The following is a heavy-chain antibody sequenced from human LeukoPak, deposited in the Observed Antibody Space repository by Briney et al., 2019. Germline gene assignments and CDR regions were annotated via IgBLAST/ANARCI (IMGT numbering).Heavy chain of an antibody. D-gene: IGHD1-14*01. CDR2: IGPTGSDR. V-gene: IGHV3-21*06. CDR3: ATETNGRHYDY. CDR1: GLTFSTSG. J-gene: IGHJ4*02. Sequence: GGSLRLSCTAAGLTFSTSGFNWVRQAPGKGLEWVASIGPTGSDRYHADSIKGRFTISRDNANNSLYLQMNSLRAEDTAVYYCATETNGRHYDYWGQGTLLTVSS.